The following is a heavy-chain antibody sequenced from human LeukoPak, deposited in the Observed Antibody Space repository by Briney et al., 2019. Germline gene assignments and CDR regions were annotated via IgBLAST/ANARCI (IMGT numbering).Heavy chain of an antibody. Sequence: ASVKVSCKASGYTFTSYDINWVRQATGQGLEWMGWMNPNSGNTGYAQKFQGRVTITRNTSISTAYMELSSLRSEDTAVYYCAKRRYIVGASGGDYWGQGTLVTVSS. D-gene: IGHD1-26*01. J-gene: IGHJ4*02. CDR2: MNPNSGNT. CDR1: GYTFTSYD. CDR3: AKRRYIVGASGGDY. V-gene: IGHV1-8*03.